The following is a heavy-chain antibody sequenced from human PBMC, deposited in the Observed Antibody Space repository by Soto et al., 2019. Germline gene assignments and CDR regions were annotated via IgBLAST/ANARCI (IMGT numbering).Heavy chain of an antibody. J-gene: IGHJ4*02. V-gene: IGHV1-18*04. Sequence: AASVKVSCKASGYSFTSYGISWVRQAPGQGPEWMGWISGHNGNTNHPQSLQGRVTMTTDTSRNTAYMELRSLRSDDTAVYYCARHRFNYYDNTVYYYFDYWGQGTLVTVSS. CDR2: ISGHNGNT. CDR1: GYSFTSYG. D-gene: IGHD3-22*01. CDR3: ARHRFNYYDNTVYYYFDY.